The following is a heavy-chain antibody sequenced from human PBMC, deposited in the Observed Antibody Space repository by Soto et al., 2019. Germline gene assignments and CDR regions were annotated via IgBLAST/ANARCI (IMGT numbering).Heavy chain of an antibody. Sequence: QVQLQESGPGLVKPSQTLSLTCTVSGGSISSGGYYWSWIRQHPGEGLEWIGYIYYSGSTYSNPSLQSRVTISVDTFKNQVSLKLSSVTAADTAVYYCATKTQWLRFGGAAYYFDYWCQGTLLTVSS. J-gene: IGHJ4*02. CDR3: ATKTQWLRFGGAAYYFDY. CDR1: GGSISSGGYY. CDR2: IYYSGST. V-gene: IGHV4-31*03. D-gene: IGHD5-12*01.